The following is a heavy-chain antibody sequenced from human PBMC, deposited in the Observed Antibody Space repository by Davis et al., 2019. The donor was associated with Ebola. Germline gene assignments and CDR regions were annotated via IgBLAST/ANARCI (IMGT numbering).Heavy chain of an antibody. D-gene: IGHD6-13*01. V-gene: IGHV4-38-2*02. CDR2: IYHSGST. J-gene: IGHJ6*04. Sequence: MPSETLSLTCTVSGYSISIGYYWGWIRQPPGKGLEWIGSIYHSGSTYYNPSLRSRVTMSVDTSKNHFSLKLSSVTAADTAVYYCARDYTSSWYRGQTKYGMDVWGKGTTVTVSS. CDR3: ARDYTSSWYRGQTKYGMDV. CDR1: GYSISIGYY.